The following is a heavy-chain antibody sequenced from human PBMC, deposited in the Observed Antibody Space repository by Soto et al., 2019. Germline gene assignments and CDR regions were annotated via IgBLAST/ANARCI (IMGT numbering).Heavy chain of an antibody. D-gene: IGHD3-22*01. CDR2: ISYDRSNK. Sequence: GGSLRLSCVACGFTFSSYGMHWVRQAPGKGLERVAVISYDRSNKYYADSVKGRFTISRDNSKNTLYLQMNSLRAEDKAVYYCAKDRHYDSSGDHNNWFDPWGQGTLVTVSS. CDR3: AKDRHYDSSGDHNNWFDP. CDR1: GFTFSSYG. V-gene: IGHV3-30*18. J-gene: IGHJ5*02.